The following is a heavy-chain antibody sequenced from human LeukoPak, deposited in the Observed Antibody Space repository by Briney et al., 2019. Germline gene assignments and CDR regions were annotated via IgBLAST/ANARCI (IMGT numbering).Heavy chain of an antibody. CDR1: GVSLGSYY. V-gene: IGHV4-59*01. CDR3: ARGGYYGSGNDFRFDP. CDR2: IHYTGST. D-gene: IGHD3-10*01. Sequence: SETLSLTCTVSGVSLGSYYWSWIRQSPGKGLECIGYIHYTGSTNYNPSLKSRVTISVETSKNQFSLKLKSVTAADTAVYYCARGGYYGSGNDFRFDPWGQGTLVTVSS. J-gene: IGHJ5*02.